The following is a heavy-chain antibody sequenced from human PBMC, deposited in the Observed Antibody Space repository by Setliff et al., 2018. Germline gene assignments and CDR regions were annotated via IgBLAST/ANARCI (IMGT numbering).Heavy chain of an antibody. CDR2: INPRGGSI. D-gene: IGHD6-13*01. CDR1: GYTFANNW. J-gene: IGHJ5*02. CDR3: ARDLSIGSEGTWWFDP. Sequence: ASVKVSCKASGYTFANNWMHWVRQAPGQGLEWMGIINPRGGSITYAQKFQGRVTMTRDTSTSTVYMELSSLRSEDTAVYYCARDLSIGSEGTWWFDPWGQGTLVTVLL. V-gene: IGHV1-46*01.